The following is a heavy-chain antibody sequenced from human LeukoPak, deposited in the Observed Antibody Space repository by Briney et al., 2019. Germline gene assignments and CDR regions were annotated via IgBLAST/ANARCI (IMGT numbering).Heavy chain of an antibody. CDR1: GGTFTSYA. V-gene: IGHV1-69*05. Sequence: SVKVSCKASGGTFTSYAISWVRQAPGQGLEWMGRIIPIFGTANYAQKFQGRVTITTDESTSTAYMELSSLRSEDTAVYYCARLPYYYDSSGYMDWGQGTLVTVSS. J-gene: IGHJ4*02. CDR3: ARLPYYYDSSGYMD. D-gene: IGHD3-22*01. CDR2: IIPIFGTA.